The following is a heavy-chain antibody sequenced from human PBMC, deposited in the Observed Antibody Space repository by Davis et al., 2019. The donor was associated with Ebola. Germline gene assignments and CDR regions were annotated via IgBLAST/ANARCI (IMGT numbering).Heavy chain of an antibody. J-gene: IGHJ3*02. Sequence: SETLSLTCTVSGGSISSYYWGWIRQPPGKGLEWIGSIYYSGSTYYNPSLKSRVTISVDTSKNQFSLKLSSVTAADTAVYYCARITMVRGAHDAFDIWGQGTMVTVSS. V-gene: IGHV4-39*01. D-gene: IGHD3-10*01. CDR3: ARITMVRGAHDAFDI. CDR1: GGSISSYY. CDR2: IYYSGST.